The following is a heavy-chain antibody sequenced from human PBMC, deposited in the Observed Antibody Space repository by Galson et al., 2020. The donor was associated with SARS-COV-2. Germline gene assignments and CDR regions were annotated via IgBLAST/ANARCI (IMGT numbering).Heavy chain of an antibody. J-gene: IGHJ4*02. CDR3: TPAGLWYTF. CDR1: GFNFNDAW. CDR2: IKGKSHGGTT. D-gene: IGHD3-10*01. Sequence: GGSLRLSCAASGFNFNDAWMTWVRQTPGKGLEWVGLIKGKSHGGTTYYAAPVKGRFIISRDDSENTLYLQMNSLKIDDSAVYYCTPAGLWYTFWGQGTLVTVSS. V-gene: IGHV3-15*01.